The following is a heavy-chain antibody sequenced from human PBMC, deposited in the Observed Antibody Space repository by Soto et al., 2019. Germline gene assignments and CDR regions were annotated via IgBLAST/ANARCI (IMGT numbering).Heavy chain of an antibody. CDR3: ARTIVGVVINQNFDY. D-gene: IGHD3-3*01. V-gene: IGHV3-7*03. CDR1: GFTFSSYW. J-gene: IGHJ4*02. Sequence: EVQLVESGGGLVQPGGSLRLSCAASGFTFSSYWMSWVRQAPGKGLEWVANIKQDGSEKHYVDSVKGRFTISRDNAKNSVYLQMNRLRAEDTAVYYCARTIVGVVINQNFDYWGQGTLVTVSS. CDR2: IKQDGSEK.